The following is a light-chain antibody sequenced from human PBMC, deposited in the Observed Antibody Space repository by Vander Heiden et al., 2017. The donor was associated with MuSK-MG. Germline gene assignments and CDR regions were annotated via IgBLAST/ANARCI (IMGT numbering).Light chain of an antibody. Sequence: QAALTQPASVSGSPRQSITISCTGTSSDVGGYNYVYWYQLHPGKAPRLRMYDVSNRLSGVSNRFSGSKSGNTASLAITGLQAEEDGDYYCTSYKSTSTGGVFGTGTKVTVL. CDR3: TSYKSTSTGGV. J-gene: IGLJ1*01. CDR1: SSDVGGYNY. CDR2: DVS. V-gene: IGLV2-14*03.